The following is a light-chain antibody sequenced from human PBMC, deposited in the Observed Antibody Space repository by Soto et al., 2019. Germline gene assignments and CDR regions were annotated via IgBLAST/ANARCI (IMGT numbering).Light chain of an antibody. Sequence: QSVLTQPASVSGSPGQAITISCTGTSSDVGGYNYVSWYQQHPGKAPKLMIYEVSSRPSGVSNRFSGSKSGNTPSLTISGLQAEDEADYYCSSYTSSSTPVVFGGGTKLTVL. J-gene: IGLJ2*01. V-gene: IGLV2-14*01. CDR1: SSDVGGYNY. CDR2: EVS. CDR3: SSYTSSSTPVV.